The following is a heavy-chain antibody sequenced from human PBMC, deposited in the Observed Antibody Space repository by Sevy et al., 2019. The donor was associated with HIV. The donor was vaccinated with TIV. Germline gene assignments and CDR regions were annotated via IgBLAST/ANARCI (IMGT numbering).Heavy chain of an antibody. CDR3: ARAFITIFGVVDYGMDV. CDR1: GFTFSSYS. CDR2: ISSSSSYI. V-gene: IGHV3-21*01. Sequence: GGSLGLSCAASGFTFSSYSMNWVRQAPGKGLEWVSCISSSSSYIYYADSVKGRFTISRDNAKNSLYLQMNSLRAEDTAVYYCARAFITIFGVVDYGMDVWGQGTTVTVSS. D-gene: IGHD3-3*01. J-gene: IGHJ6*02.